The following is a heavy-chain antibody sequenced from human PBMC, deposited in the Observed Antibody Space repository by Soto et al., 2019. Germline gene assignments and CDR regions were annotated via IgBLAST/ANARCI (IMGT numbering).Heavy chain of an antibody. D-gene: IGHD4-17*01. CDR1: GGSISSGDYY. CDR3: ARESHGDYQPFDY. J-gene: IGHJ4*02. Sequence: QVQLQESGPGLVKPSQTLSLTCTVSGGSISSGDYYWSWIRQPPGKGLEWIGYIYYSGSTYYNPSLKSRVTISVDTSKHQFSLKLSSVTAADTAVYYCARESHGDYQPFDYWGQGTLVTVSS. V-gene: IGHV4-30-4*01. CDR2: IYYSGST.